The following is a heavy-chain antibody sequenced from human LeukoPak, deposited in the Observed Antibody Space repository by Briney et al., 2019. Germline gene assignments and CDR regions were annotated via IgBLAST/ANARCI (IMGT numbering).Heavy chain of an antibody. CDR1: GFNFRSYE. V-gene: IGHV3-48*03. Sequence: PGGSLRLSCAASGFNFRSYEMNWVRQAPGKGLEWVSYISNTDETRTYADSVKGRFTISRDNSKNTLYLQMNSLRAEDTAVYYCARAGGSGDYYYYGMDVWGQGTTVTVSS. D-gene: IGHD3-16*01. J-gene: IGHJ6*02. CDR3: ARAGGSGDYYYYGMDV. CDR2: ISNTDETR.